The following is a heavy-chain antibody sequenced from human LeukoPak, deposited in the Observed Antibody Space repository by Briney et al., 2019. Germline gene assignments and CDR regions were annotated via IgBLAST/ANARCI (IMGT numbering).Heavy chain of an antibody. Sequence: PGGSLRLSCAASGFTFTSYAMSWVRQAPGKGLEWVSAISGSGGSTYYADSVKGRFNISRDNSKNTLYLQMNSLRAEDTAIYYCAKTGNYYYGMDVWGQGTTVTVSS. CDR2: ISGSGGST. J-gene: IGHJ6*02. CDR3: AKTGNYYYGMDV. V-gene: IGHV3-23*01. CDR1: GFTFTSYA. D-gene: IGHD1-14*01.